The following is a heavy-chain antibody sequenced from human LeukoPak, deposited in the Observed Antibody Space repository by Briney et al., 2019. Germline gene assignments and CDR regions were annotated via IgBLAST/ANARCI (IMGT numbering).Heavy chain of an antibody. CDR2: ISAYNGNT. CDR1: GYTFTSYG. V-gene: IGHV1-18*04. J-gene: IGHJ4*02. CDR3: ARGIVVVPAAPPGVYYFDY. D-gene: IGHD2-2*01. Sequence: GASVKVSCKASGYTFTSYGISWVRQAPGQGLEGRGWISAYNGNTNYAQKLQGRVTMTTDTSTSTAYMELRSLRSDDTAVYYCARGIVVVPAAPPGVYYFDYWGQGTLVTVSS.